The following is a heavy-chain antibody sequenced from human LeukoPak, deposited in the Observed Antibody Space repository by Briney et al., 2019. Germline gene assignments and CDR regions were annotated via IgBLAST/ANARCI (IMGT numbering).Heavy chain of an antibody. Sequence: SETLSLTCTVSGGSISSYYWSWIRQPPGKGLEWIGYIYYSGSTNYNPSLKSRVTISVDTSKNQFSLKPSSVTAADTAVYYCARTSEGYCRGGSCWDYYYYMDVWGKGTTVTVSS. CDR2: IYYSGST. J-gene: IGHJ6*03. D-gene: IGHD2-15*01. V-gene: IGHV4-59*01. CDR1: GGSISSYY. CDR3: ARTSEGYCRGGSCWDYYYYMDV.